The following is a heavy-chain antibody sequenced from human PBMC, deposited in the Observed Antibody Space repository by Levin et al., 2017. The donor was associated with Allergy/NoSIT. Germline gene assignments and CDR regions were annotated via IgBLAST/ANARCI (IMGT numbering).Heavy chain of an antibody. V-gene: IGHV4-59*12. CDR1: GGSISSYY. CDR3: ARDTDGSLM. Sequence: MASETLSLTCTVSGGSISSYYWSWIRQPPGKGLEWIGYIYYSGSTNYNPSLKSRVTISVDTSKNQFSLKLSSVTAADTAVYYCARDTDGSLMWGQGTLVTVSS. J-gene: IGHJ4*02. CDR2: IYYSGST. D-gene: IGHD3-16*01.